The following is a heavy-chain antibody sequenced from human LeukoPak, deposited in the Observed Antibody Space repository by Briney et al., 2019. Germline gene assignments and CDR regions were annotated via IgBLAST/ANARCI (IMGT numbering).Heavy chain of an antibody. D-gene: IGHD2-15*01. CDR1: GGSLSGYY. CDR2: IYYSGST. J-gene: IGHJ3*02. Sequence: PSETLSLTCAVYGGSLSGYYWSWIRQPPGKGLEWIGYIYYSGSTNYNPSLKSRVTISVDTSKNQFSLKLSSVTAADTAVYYCARSGYCSGGSCLIFRKVHAFDIWGQGTMVTVSS. V-gene: IGHV4-59*01. CDR3: ARSGYCSGGSCLIFRKVHAFDI.